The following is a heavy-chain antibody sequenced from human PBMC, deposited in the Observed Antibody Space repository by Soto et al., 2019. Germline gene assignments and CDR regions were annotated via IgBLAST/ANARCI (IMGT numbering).Heavy chain of an antibody. V-gene: IGHV1-3*01. CDR1: GYTFTSYA. D-gene: IGHD2-15*01. Sequence: QVQLVQSGAEVKKPGASVKVSCKASGYTFTSYAMHWVRQAPGQRLEWMGWINAGNGNTKYSQKFQGRVTITRDTSASKAYMEVSRLRSEDTAVYYRASMGVVVVGALDYWGQGTLVTVSS. J-gene: IGHJ4*02. CDR2: INAGNGNT. CDR3: ASMGVVVVGALDY.